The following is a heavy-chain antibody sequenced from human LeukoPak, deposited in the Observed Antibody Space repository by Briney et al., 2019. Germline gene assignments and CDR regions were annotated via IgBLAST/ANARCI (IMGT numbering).Heavy chain of an antibody. V-gene: IGHV1-69*06. J-gene: IGHJ3*02. CDR1: GYIFTSYG. CDR3: ARFPSRYYDSSGADAFDI. Sequence: ASVKVSCKASGYIFTSYGISWVRQAPGQGLEWMGGIIPIFGTANYAQKFQGRVTITADKSTSTAYMELSSLRSEDTAVYYCARFPSRYYDSSGADAFDIWGQGTMVTVSS. D-gene: IGHD3-22*01. CDR2: IIPIFGTA.